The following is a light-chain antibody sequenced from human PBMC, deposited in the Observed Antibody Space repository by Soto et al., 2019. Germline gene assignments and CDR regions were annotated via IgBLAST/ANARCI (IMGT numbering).Light chain of an antibody. CDR2: GAS. CDR3: QQYGSSPRT. CDR1: QSVSNNY. J-gene: IGKJ1*01. Sequence: MFTQSPGSMSQSPGERATLSCRASQSVSNNYLAWYQQKPGQAPTLLIYGASIRAAGIPDRFSGSGSGTDFTLTIRRLEPDDFAVYYCQQYGSSPRTFGHRSKADIK. V-gene: IGKV3-20*01.